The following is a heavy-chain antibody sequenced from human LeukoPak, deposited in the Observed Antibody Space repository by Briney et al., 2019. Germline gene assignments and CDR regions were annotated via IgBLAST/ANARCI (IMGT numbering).Heavy chain of an antibody. D-gene: IGHD3-10*01. Sequence: SETLSLTCTVSGGFTSSSSYYWGWIRQPPGKGLEWIGSIYYSGSTYYNPSLKSRVTISVDTSKNQFSLKLSSVTAADTAVYYCARHYYGSGSYYGLTGFDYWGQGTLVTVSS. CDR3: ARHYYGSGSYYGLTGFDY. CDR2: IYYSGST. CDR1: GGFTSSSSYY. J-gene: IGHJ4*02. V-gene: IGHV4-39*01.